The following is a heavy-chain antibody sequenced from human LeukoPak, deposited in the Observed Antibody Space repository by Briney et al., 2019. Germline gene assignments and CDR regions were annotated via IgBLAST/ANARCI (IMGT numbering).Heavy chain of an antibody. J-gene: IGHJ4*02. CDR2: IYYSGTT. CDR1: GGSISSSSYY. V-gene: IGHV4-39*01. Sequence: PSETLSLTCTVFGGSISSSSYYWGWIRQPPGKGLEWIGSIYYSGTTYYNPSLKSRVTISVDTSKNKFSLKLSSVTAADTAVYYCARQIKYIGDDFFDYWGQGTLVTVSS. CDR3: ARQIKYIGDDFFDY. D-gene: IGHD4-17*01.